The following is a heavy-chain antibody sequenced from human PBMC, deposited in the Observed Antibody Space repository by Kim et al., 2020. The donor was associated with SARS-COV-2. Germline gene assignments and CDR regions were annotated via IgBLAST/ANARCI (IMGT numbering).Heavy chain of an antibody. J-gene: IGHJ5*02. CDR3: ARVAALAAGNWFDP. Sequence: APKFQGRVTITADESTSTAYMELSSLRSEDTAVYYCARVAALAAGNWFDPWGQGTLVTVSS. V-gene: IGHV1-69*01. D-gene: IGHD6-13*01.